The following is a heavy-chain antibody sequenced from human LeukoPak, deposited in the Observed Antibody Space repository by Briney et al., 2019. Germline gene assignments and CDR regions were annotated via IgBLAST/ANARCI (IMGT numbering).Heavy chain of an antibody. Sequence: ASVKVSCKASGYTFTSYDINWVRQATGQGLEWMGWMNPNSGNTGYAQKFQGRVTMTRNTSISTAYMELSSLRSDDTAVYYCARVLGGSYALDYWGQGTLVTVSS. CDR3: ARVLGGSYALDY. J-gene: IGHJ4*02. V-gene: IGHV1-8*01. D-gene: IGHD1-26*01. CDR1: GYTFTSYD. CDR2: MNPNSGNT.